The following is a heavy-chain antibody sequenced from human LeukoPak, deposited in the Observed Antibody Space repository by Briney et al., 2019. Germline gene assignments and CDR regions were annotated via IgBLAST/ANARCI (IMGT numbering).Heavy chain of an antibody. D-gene: IGHD2-2*01. CDR1: GGSINSGGYY. CDR3: AREDVYAGFDP. V-gene: IGHV4-31*03. J-gene: IGHJ5*02. CDR2: IYYSGST. Sequence: SETLFRTSTVSGGSINSGGYYWSWIRQHPGKGLEWIGYIYYSGSTYYNPSLKSRVTISVDTSKNQFSLKLSSVTASDTAVYYCAREDVYAGFDPWGQGTLVTVFS.